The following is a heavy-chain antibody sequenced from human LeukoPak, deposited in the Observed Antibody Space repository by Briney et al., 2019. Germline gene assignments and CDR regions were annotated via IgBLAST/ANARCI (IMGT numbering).Heavy chain of an antibody. D-gene: IGHD2-15*01. V-gene: IGHV1-18*01. CDR3: ARVVVIAADAFDI. CDR2: ISAYNGNT. CDR1: GYTFTGYG. J-gene: IGHJ3*02. Sequence: GASVKVSCKASGYTFTGYGLSWVRQAPGQGLEWMGWISAYNGNTNYAQKLQGRVTMTTDTSTRTAYMELRSLRSDDTAVYYCARVVVIAADAFDIWGQGTMVTVSS.